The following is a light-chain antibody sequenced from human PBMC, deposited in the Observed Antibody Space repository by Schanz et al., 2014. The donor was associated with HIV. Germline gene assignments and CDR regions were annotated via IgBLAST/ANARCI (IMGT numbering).Light chain of an antibody. CDR1: QSVSSY. CDR2: GAS. J-gene: IGKJ4*01. CDR3: QQYGSSPF. V-gene: IGKV3-20*01. Sequence: EIVLTQSPATLSLSPGERATLSCRASQSVSSYLAWFQQKPGQAPRLLIFGASNRATGFPDRFSGSASGTDFTLTISRVEPEDYAVYYCQQYGSSPFFGGGTKVEIK.